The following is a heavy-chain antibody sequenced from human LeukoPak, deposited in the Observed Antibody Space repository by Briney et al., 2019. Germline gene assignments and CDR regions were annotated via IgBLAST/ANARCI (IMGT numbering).Heavy chain of an antibody. D-gene: IGHD3-10*01. V-gene: IGHV4-30-4*08. CDR3: ARDHYGSGMFDY. Sequence: PSETLSLTCTVSGGSISSGDYYWSWIRQPPGKGLEWIGYIYYSGSTYYNPSLKSRVTISVDTSKNQFSLKLSSVTAADMAVYYCARDHYGSGMFDYWGQGTLVTVSS. J-gene: IGHJ4*02. CDR2: IYYSGST. CDR1: GGSISSGDYY.